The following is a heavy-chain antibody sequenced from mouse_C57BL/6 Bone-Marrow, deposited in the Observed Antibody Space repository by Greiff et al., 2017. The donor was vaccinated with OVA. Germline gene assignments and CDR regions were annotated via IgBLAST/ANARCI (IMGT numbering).Heavy chain of an antibody. CDR2: IDPSDSET. J-gene: IGHJ4*01. CDR1: GYTFTSYW. Sequence: QVQLKQPGAELVRPGSSVKLSCKASGYTFTSYWMHWVKQRPIQGLEWIGNIDPSDSETHYNQKFKDKATLTVDKSSSTAYMQLSSLTSEDSAVYYCARRNYGSSRWAMDYWGQGTSVTVSS. D-gene: IGHD1-1*01. CDR3: ARRNYGSSRWAMDY. V-gene: IGHV1-52*01.